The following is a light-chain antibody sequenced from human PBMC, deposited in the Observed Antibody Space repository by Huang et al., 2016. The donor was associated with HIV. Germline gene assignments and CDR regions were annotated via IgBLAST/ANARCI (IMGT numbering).Light chain of an antibody. V-gene: IGKV1-39*01. CDR3: QQSYSTIRT. J-gene: IGKJ1*01. Sequence: DIQMTQSPSSLSASVGDRVTITCRASQSIANYLNWYQQRPGKAPKLLIYAASSLQRGVPSRFSGSGSGTDFTLTISSLQPEDFVTYYCQQSYSTIRTFGQGTKVEIK. CDR1: QSIANY. CDR2: AAS.